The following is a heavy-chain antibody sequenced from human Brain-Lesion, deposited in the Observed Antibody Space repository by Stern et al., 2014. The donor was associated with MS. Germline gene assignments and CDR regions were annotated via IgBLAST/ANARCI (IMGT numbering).Heavy chain of an antibody. CDR3: AKDIYDSSGFYYGVYYYGLDV. CDR1: GFTFDNYA. CDR2: FSSNRGSR. Sequence: VQLVESGGGLVQPGRSLRLSCAASGFTFDNYAMHWVRQAPGEGLEWVSVFSSNRGSRGYADSVKGRFTISRDNAKNFLYLQMNSLRPEDTALYYCAKDIYDSSGFYYGVYYYGLDVWGQGTTVTVSS. J-gene: IGHJ6*02. V-gene: IGHV3-9*01. D-gene: IGHD3-22*01.